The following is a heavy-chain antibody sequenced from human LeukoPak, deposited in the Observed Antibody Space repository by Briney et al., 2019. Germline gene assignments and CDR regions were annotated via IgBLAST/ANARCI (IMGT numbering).Heavy chain of an antibody. CDR3: ARESKGDNSFDS. J-gene: IGHJ5*01. D-gene: IGHD3-10*01. CDR1: GFTFSSHD. CDR2: IGPTGDT. V-gene: IGHV3-13*01. Sequence: GGSLRLSCEVSGFTFSSHDMHWVRQGIGKGLEWVSGIGPTGDTYYGGSVEGRFTISRENGKNSLYLQMNSLSAGDTGIYYCARESKGDNSFDSWGQGTLVTVSS.